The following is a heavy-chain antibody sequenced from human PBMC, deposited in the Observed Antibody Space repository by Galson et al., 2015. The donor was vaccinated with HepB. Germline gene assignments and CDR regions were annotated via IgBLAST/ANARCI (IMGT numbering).Heavy chain of an antibody. J-gene: IGHJ4*02. CDR3: AREELGTFDY. CDR2: ISGYNGNT. CDR1: GYTFTNYG. Sequence: SVKVSCKASGYTFTNYGITWVRQAPGQGLEWMGWISGYNGNTNYAQKLQDRVTMTTDTSTTTAYMELRSLRSEDTAVYYCAREELGTFDYWGQGTLVTVSS. D-gene: IGHD7-27*01. V-gene: IGHV1-18*01.